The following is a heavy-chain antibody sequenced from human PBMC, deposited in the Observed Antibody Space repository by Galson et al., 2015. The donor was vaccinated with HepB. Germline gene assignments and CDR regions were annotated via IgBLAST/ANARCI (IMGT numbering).Heavy chain of an antibody. V-gene: IGHV5-10-1*01. Sequence: QSGAEVKKPGESLRISCKGSGYSFTSYWISWVRQMPGKGLEWMGRIDPSDSYTNYSPSFQGHVTISADKSISTAYLQWSSLKASDTAMYYCARWRGTPYGSGSNYGMDVWGQGTTVTVSS. CDR1: GYSFTSYW. CDR2: IDPSDSYT. CDR3: ARWRGTPYGSGSNYGMDV. J-gene: IGHJ6*02. D-gene: IGHD3-10*01.